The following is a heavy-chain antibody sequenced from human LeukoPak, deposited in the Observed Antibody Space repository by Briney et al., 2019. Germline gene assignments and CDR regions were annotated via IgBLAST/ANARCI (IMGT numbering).Heavy chain of an antibody. Sequence: SVKVSCKASGGTFSGYAISWVRQAPGQGLEWMGRIIPIFGIANYAQKFQGRVTITADKSTSTAYMELSSLRSEDTDVYYCARDCPEYYYDSSGYYPLYWGQGTLVTVSS. CDR3: ARDCPEYYYDSSGYYPLY. CDR1: GGTFSGYA. CDR2: IIPIFGIA. J-gene: IGHJ4*02. V-gene: IGHV1-69*04. D-gene: IGHD3-22*01.